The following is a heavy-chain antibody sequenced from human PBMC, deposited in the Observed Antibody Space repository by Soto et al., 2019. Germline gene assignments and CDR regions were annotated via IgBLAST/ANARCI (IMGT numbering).Heavy chain of an antibody. CDR1: GFTFSNYA. Sequence: EVPLLESGGGLVQPGGSLRLSCAASGFTFSNYAMSWVRQAPGKGLQWVAVVSNNGVSTYYADSVKGRFTISRDNSKNTLYLQMNSLRAEDSAIYYCADAKSSAAAAAYFDYWGQGTLVTVSS. J-gene: IGHJ4*02. CDR2: VSNNGVST. CDR3: ADAKSSAAAAAYFDY. V-gene: IGHV3-23*01. D-gene: IGHD2-2*01.